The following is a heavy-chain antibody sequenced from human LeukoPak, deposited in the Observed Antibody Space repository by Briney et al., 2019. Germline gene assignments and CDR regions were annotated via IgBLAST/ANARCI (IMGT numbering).Heavy chain of an antibody. CDR2: IYYNGST. CDR3: ARDRTAIQLLSNFETNYYYMDV. CDR1: GGSISSYY. D-gene: IGHD5-18*01. V-gene: IGHV4-59*01. J-gene: IGHJ6*03. Sequence: KPSETLSLTCTVSGGSISSYYWSWTRQPPGKGLEWLGYIYYNGSTNYNPSLKSRVTISVDTSNNQFSLKLRSVTAADTAVYYCARDRTAIQLLSNFETNYYYMDVWGQGTTVTVSS.